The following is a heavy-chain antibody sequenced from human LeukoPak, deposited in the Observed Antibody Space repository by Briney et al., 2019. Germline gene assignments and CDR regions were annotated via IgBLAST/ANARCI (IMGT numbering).Heavy chain of an antibody. D-gene: IGHD3-16*01. CDR1: GGSISRYY. CDR3: ARGTIPTFGR. CDR2: IYYSGST. J-gene: IGHJ4*02. Sequence: SETLSLTCTVSGGSISRYYWGWIRQPPGKGLEWIGYIYYSGSTNYNPSLKSRVTISVDASKSQFSLNLSSVTAADTAVYYCARGTIPTFGRWGQGTLVTVS. V-gene: IGHV4-59*08.